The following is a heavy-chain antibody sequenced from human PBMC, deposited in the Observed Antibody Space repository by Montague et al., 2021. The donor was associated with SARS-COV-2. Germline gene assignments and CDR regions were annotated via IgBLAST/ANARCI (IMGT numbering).Heavy chain of an antibody. V-gene: IGHV4-39*07. Sequence: SETLFLTCTVSGGSTSSSSYYWGWIRQPPGKGLEWIGSIYYSGSTYYNPSLKSRVTISVDTSKNQFSLKLSSVTAADTAVYYCARVGRQQLVRLSGMDVWGQGTTVTVSS. CDR2: IYYSGST. J-gene: IGHJ6*02. CDR3: ARVGRQQLVRLSGMDV. CDR1: GGSTSSSSYY. D-gene: IGHD6-13*01.